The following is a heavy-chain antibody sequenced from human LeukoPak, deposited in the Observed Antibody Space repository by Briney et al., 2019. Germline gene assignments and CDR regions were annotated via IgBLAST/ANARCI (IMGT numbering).Heavy chain of an antibody. CDR1: GGSFSGYY. Sequence: SETLSLTCAVYGGSFSGYYWSWIRQPPGKGLEWIGEINHSGSTNYNPSLKSRVTISVDTSKNQFSLKLSSVTAADTAVYYCARGDHTYYYGSGSYYAFDIWGQGTMVTVSS. CDR3: ARGDHTYYYGSGSYYAFDI. J-gene: IGHJ3*02. V-gene: IGHV4-34*01. CDR2: INHSGST. D-gene: IGHD3-10*01.